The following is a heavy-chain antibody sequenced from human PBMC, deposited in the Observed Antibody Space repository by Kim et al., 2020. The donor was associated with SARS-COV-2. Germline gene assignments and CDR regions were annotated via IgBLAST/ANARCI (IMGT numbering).Heavy chain of an antibody. D-gene: IGHD2-15*01. V-gene: IGHV4-34*01. Sequence: SETLSLTCAVYGGSFSGYYWSWIRQPPGKGLEWIGEINHSGSTNYNPSLKSRVTISVDTSKNQFSLKLSSVTAADTAVYYCARRLGYSRFDPWGQGTLVTVSS. CDR3: ARRLGYSRFDP. CDR2: INHSGST. CDR1: GGSFSGYY. J-gene: IGHJ5*02.